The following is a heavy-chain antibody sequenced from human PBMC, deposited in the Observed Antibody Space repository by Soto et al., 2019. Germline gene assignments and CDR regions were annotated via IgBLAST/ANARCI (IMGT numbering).Heavy chain of an antibody. J-gene: IGHJ4*02. CDR1: GFTFSIYA. Sequence: GGSLRLSCSASGFTFSIYAMHWVRQAPGEGLEYVSSISTNGGSTDYADSVKGRFTISRDNSKNTVYLQMSSLRVEDTAVYYCVKGEYYYDSSGYYPFDYWGQGT. CDR2: ISTNGGST. V-gene: IGHV3-64D*06. D-gene: IGHD3-22*01. CDR3: VKGEYYYDSSGYYPFDY.